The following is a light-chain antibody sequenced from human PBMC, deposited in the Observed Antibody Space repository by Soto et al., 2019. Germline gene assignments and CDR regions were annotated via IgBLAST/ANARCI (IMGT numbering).Light chain of an antibody. CDR1: QSVSSSY. J-gene: IGKJ1*01. CDR3: QVRSNWPTWT. CDR2: DAS. V-gene: IGKV3D-20*02. Sequence: EIVLTQSPGTLSLSPGERATLSCRASQSVSSSYLAWYQQKPGQAPRFLIYDASNRATGIPARFSGSGSGTDFTLTISSLEPEDFAVYYCQVRSNWPTWTFGQGTKVDI.